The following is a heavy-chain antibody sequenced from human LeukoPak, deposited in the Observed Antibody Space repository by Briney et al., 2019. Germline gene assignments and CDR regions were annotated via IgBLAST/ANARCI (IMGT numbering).Heavy chain of an antibody. CDR2: IMPMFGKA. D-gene: IGHD2-2*01. J-gene: IGHJ4*02. V-gene: IGHV1-69*06. Sequence: ASVKVSCKASGYTFADYGLSWVRQAPGQGLEWMGGIMPMFGKANYAQKFQGRVTTTADKATSTAYMELSSLRSEDTAVYYCAGGRTDIVVVPATLRNYYFDYWGQGTLVTVSS. CDR3: AGGRTDIVVVPATLRNYYFDY. CDR1: GYTFADYG.